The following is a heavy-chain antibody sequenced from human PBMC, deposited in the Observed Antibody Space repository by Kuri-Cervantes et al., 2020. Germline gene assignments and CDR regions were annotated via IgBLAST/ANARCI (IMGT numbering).Heavy chain of an antibody. Sequence: GESLKIPCKGSAYSFTNCWIGWVRQMPGKGLEWMGIIYPGDSDTGCSPSFQGQVTISADKSISAAYLQWSSLKASDTAMYYCARAGDTSGYYGGHWGQGTLVTVSS. V-gene: IGHV5-51*01. CDR3: ARAGDTSGYYGGH. CDR2: IYPGDSDT. CDR1: AYSFTNCW. J-gene: IGHJ4*02. D-gene: IGHD3-22*01.